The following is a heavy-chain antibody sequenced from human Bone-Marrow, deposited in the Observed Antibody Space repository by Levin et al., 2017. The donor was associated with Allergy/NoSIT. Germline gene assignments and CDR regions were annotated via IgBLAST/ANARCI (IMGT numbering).Heavy chain of an antibody. J-gene: IGHJ4*02. Sequence: GSLRLSCAVYGGSFSGYYWSWIRQPPGKGLEWIGEINHSGSTNYNPSLKSRVTISVDTSKNQFSLKLSSVTAADTAVYYCASRYGSGSYYNVYWGQGTLVTVSS. CDR1: GGSFSGYY. V-gene: IGHV4-34*01. D-gene: IGHD3-10*01. CDR3: ASRYGSGSYYNVY. CDR2: INHSGST.